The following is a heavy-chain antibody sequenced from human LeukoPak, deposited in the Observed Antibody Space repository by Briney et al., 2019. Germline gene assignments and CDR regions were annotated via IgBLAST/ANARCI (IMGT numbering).Heavy chain of an antibody. CDR2: IYYSGST. CDR3: ATAGGTSGSYYWDWFDP. D-gene: IGHD1-26*01. Sequence: SETLSLTCTVSGGSISSGGYYWSWIRQHPGKGLEWNGYIYYSGSTYYNPSLKSRVTISVDTSKNQFSLKLSSVTAADTAVYYCATAGGTSGSYYWDWFDPWGQGTLATVSS. V-gene: IGHV4-31*03. CDR1: GGSISSGGYY. J-gene: IGHJ5*02.